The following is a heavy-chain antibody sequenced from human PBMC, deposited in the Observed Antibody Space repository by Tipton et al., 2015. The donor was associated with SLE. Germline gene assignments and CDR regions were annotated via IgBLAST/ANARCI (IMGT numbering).Heavy chain of an antibody. Sequence: SLRLSCTVSGGSISSYYWSWIRQPPGKGLEWIGYIYPGDSDTRYSPSFQGQVTISADKSISTAYLQWSSLKASDTAMYYCARQEGWLQLGAFDIWGQGTMVTVSS. CDR3: ARQEGWLQLGAFDI. V-gene: IGHV5-51*01. D-gene: IGHD5-24*01. J-gene: IGHJ3*02. CDR1: GGSISSYY. CDR2: IYPGDSDT.